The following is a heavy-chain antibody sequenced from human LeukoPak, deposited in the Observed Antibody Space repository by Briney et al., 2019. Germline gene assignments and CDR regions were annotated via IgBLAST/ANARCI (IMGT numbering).Heavy chain of an antibody. V-gene: IGHV5-51*01. D-gene: IGHD2-15*01. CDR3: ARSPYCSGGSCFFDY. CDR1: GYSFTSYW. Sequence: GESLKISCKGCGYSFTSYWIGWVRQMPGKGLEWMGIIYPGDSDTRYSPSFQGQVTISADKSISTAYLQWSSLKASDTAMYYCARSPYCSGGSCFFDYWGQGTLVTVSS. CDR2: IYPGDSDT. J-gene: IGHJ4*02.